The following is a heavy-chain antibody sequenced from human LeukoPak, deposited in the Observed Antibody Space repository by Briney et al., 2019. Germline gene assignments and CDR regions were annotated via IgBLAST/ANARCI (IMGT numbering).Heavy chain of an antibody. D-gene: IGHD6-13*01. CDR3: ARDPGAAAVYFEY. Sequence: ASVKVSCKASGYTFTSYYMHWVRQAPGQGLEWLGMINPSAGSTTYAQKFQGRVTMTRDTSTNTFYMELSGLRSEDTAFYYCARDPGAAAVYFEYWGQGTLVTVSS. CDR2: INPSAGST. J-gene: IGHJ4*02. V-gene: IGHV1-46*01. CDR1: GYTFTSYY.